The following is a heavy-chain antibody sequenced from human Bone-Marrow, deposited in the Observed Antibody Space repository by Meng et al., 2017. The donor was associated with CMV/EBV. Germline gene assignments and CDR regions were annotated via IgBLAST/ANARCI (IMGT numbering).Heavy chain of an antibody. V-gene: IGHV4-34*01. CDR3: ARGGVSAAGNPGVFDT. D-gene: IGHD6-13*01. CDR2: INHSGST. J-gene: IGHJ3*02. CDR1: GGSFSGYY. Sequence: SETLSLTCAVYGGSFSGYYWSWIRQPPGKGLEWIGEINHSGSTNYNPSLKSRDTVSVDTSKNQFSLRLTSVTAADTAMYFCARGGVSAAGNPGVFDTWGQGRMVTVSS.